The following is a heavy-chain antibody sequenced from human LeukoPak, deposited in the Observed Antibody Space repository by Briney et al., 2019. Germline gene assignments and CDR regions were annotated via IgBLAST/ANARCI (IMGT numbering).Heavy chain of an antibody. CDR1: GGSISSSSYY. Sequence: SETLSLTCTVSGGSISSSSYYWGWIRQPPGKGLEWIGSIYYSGSTYYNPSLKSRVTISVDTSKNQFSLKLSSVTAADTAVYYCVAASYQLLRGEWFDPWGQGTLVIVSS. D-gene: IGHD2-2*01. CDR3: VAASYQLLRGEWFDP. J-gene: IGHJ5*02. V-gene: IGHV4-39*01. CDR2: IYYSGST.